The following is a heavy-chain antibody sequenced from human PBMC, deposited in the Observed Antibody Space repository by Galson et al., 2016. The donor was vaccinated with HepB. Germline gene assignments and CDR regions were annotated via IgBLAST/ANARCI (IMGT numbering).Heavy chain of an antibody. CDR1: GFTFSSYS. V-gene: IGHV3-30*03. J-gene: IGHJ4*02. CDR3: ARRHEYCPPVGCSVDY. Sequence: SLRLSCAGSGFTFSSYSLNWVRQAPGKGLEWLAADSMDGRRKFYADSVKGRFTISRDNSNNMLFLQMSSLRTDDTAIYYCARRHEYCPPVGCSVDYWGQGTLVSVSS. D-gene: IGHD2/OR15-2a*01. CDR2: DSMDGRRK.